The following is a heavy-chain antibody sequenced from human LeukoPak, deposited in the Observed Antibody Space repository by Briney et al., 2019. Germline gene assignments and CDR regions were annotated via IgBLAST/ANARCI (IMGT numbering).Heavy chain of an antibody. V-gene: IGHV3-74*01. Sequence: GGSLRLSCAASGFTFSSYWMHWVRQVPGKGLVWVSRIATDGSSTTYADYVKGRFTISRDNAENTLYLQMNSLRAEDTAVYYCAKGGKAVAGNWFDPWGQGTLVTVSS. D-gene: IGHD6-19*01. J-gene: IGHJ5*02. CDR1: GFTFSSYW. CDR3: AKGGKAVAGNWFDP. CDR2: IATDGSST.